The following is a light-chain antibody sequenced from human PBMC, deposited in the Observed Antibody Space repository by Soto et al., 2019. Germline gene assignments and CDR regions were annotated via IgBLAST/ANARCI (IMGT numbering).Light chain of an antibody. CDR3: QQRSNWPLIT. CDR1: QSVSSY. V-gene: IGKV3-11*01. J-gene: IGKJ5*01. CDR2: DAS. Sequence: EIGLTQSPSTLSLSPGERSTLSCSSSQSVSSYLAWYQQKPGQAPRLLIYDASNRATGIPARFSGSGSGTDFTLTISSLEPEDFAVYYCQQRSNWPLITFGQGTRLETK.